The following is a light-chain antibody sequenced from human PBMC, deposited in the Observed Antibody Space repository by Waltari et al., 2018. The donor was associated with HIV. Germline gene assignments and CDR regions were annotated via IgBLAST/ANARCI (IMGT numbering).Light chain of an antibody. CDR2: EVT. CDR3: SSYTSSSTQV. Sequence: QSALTQPASVSGSPGQSITISCTGTSSAVGGYNYVFWYQQHPGKAPKLMIYEVTNRPSGVSNRFSGAKSGNTDSLTISGLQAEDEADYYCSSYTSSSTQVFGTGTKFTVL. CDR1: SSAVGGYNY. J-gene: IGLJ1*01. V-gene: IGLV2-14*01.